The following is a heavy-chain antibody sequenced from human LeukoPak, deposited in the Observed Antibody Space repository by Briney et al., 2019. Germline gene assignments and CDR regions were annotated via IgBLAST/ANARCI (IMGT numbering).Heavy chain of an antibody. CDR3: ARDTALLKFAY. V-gene: IGHV3-53*04. CDR2: IYSGGST. Sequence: GGSLRLSCAACGFIVSSYYKSALRQAPGKGLEWVSVIYSGGSTYYADSVKGRFTISRHNSKNTLYLQMNSLRAEDTAVSYCARDTALLKFAYWGQGDLVTVSS. CDR1: GFIVSSYY. J-gene: IGHJ4*02. D-gene: IGHD2-2*01.